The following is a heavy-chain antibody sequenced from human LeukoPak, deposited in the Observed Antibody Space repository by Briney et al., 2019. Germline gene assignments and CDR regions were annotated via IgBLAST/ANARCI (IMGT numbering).Heavy chain of an antibody. CDR2: ISYSGNT. D-gene: IGHD5/OR15-5a*01. Sequence: SETLSLTCTVSGGSISNTDSYWNWIRQPPGKGLEWIGFISYSGNTYSTPSLESRLTISIDTAKNQFSLSLSSVTAADTAVYFCARGIVSSYYYNGMDVWGQGTTVTVSS. CDR1: GGSISNTDSY. CDR3: ARGIVSSYYYNGMDV. J-gene: IGHJ6*02. V-gene: IGHV4-30-4*01.